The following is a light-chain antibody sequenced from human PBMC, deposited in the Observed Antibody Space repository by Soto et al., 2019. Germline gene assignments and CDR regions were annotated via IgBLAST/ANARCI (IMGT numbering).Light chain of an antibody. V-gene: IGLV1-47*01. J-gene: IGLJ2*01. CDR2: RNN. Sequence: QSVLTQPPSASGTPGQRVTISCSGSSSNIGSNYVYWYQQLPGTAPKLLIYRNNQRPSGVPDRFSGSKSGTSASLAISGLRXEDEADYYCAAWDDSLSGVVXGGGTKVTVL. CDR1: SSNIGSNY. CDR3: AAWDDSLSGVV.